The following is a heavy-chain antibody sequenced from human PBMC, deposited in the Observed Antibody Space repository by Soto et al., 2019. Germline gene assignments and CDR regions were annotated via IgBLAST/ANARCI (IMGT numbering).Heavy chain of an antibody. CDR2: MYHSGNT. CDR1: SGSISSSLYY. J-gene: IGHJ5*02. Sequence: SETLSLTCSVSSGSISSSLYYWGWIRQPPGTGLEWIGYMYHSGNTYYNPSLKGRVTISLDHSRNQFSLRLNSVTAADTAVYFCASSKYDVVAGSVWFDPWGQGTLVTVSS. D-gene: IGHD2-21*01. CDR3: ASSKYDVVAGSVWFDP. V-gene: IGHV4-39*07.